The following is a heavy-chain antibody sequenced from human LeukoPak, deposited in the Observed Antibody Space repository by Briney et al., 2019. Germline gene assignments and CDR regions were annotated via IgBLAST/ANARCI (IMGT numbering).Heavy chain of an antibody. CDR2: ISGSGGST. J-gene: IGHJ4*02. CDR1: GFTFSSYA. Sequence: GGSLRLSCAASGFTFSSYAMSWVRQAPGKGLEWVAAISGSGGSTYYADSVKGRFTISRDNSKNTLYLQMNSLRDEDTAVYYCAKDSHWAFDYWGQGTLVTVSS. D-gene: IGHD7-27*01. V-gene: IGHV3-23*01. CDR3: AKDSHWAFDY.